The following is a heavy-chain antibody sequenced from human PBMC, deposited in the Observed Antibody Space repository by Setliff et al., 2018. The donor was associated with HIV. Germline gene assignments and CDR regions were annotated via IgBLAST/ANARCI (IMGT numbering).Heavy chain of an antibody. CDR1: GFTFRSYW. V-gene: IGHV3-74*01. CDR2: INSDGSTT. CDR3: AKDRFSDSSAPGDAFDV. Sequence: GGSLRLSCVASGFTFRSYWMHWVRQAPGKGLVWVSLINSDGSTTNYADSVKGRFTISSDKAKNTVYLQMNSLRAEDTAVYYCAKDRFSDSSAPGDAFDVWGVGTLVTVSS. J-gene: IGHJ3*01. D-gene: IGHD3-22*01.